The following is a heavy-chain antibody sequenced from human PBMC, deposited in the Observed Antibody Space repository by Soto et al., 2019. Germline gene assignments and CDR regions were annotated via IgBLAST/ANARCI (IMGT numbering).Heavy chain of an antibody. V-gene: IGHV3-30*18. CDR2: ISYDGSNK. D-gene: IGHD3-10*01. J-gene: IGHJ6*04. CDR1: GFTFSSYG. Sequence: HPGGSLRLSCAASGFTFSSYGMHWVRQAPGKGLEWVAVISYDGSNKYYADSVKGRFTISRDNSKNTLYLQMNSLRAEDTAVYYCAKDRALYGSGSYSNTIILLPSNPYYYDMDVWGKGTSVTVSS. CDR3: AKDRALYGSGSYSNTIILLPSNPYYYDMDV.